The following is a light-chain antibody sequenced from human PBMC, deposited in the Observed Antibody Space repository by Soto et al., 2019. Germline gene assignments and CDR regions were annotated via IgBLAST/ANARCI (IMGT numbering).Light chain of an antibody. CDR2: DVT. J-gene: IGLJ2*01. CDR1: SSGVGGYNY. V-gene: IGLV2-14*01. CDR3: SSYTASSTLVV. Sequence: QSALTQPASVSGSPGQSITISCTGTSSGVGGYNYVSWYQQHPGKAPKLMIYDVTTRPSGVSNRFSGSKSGNTASLTISGLQAEDEAHYYCSSYTASSTLVVFGGGTKVTVL.